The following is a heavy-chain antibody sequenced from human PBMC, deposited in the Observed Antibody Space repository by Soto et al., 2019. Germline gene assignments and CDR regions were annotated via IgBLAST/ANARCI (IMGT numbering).Heavy chain of an antibody. V-gene: IGHV1-69*01. J-gene: IGHJ4*02. D-gene: IGHD3-10*01. CDR3: ARVPYGSGSYYNPSAPFLW. CDR2: IIPIFGTA. Sequence: QVQLVQSGAEVKKPGSSVKVSCKASGGTFSSYAISWVRQAPGQGLEWMGGIIPIFGTANYAQKFQGRVTITADESTSTAYMELSSLRSEDTAVYYCARVPYGSGSYYNPSAPFLWWGQGTLVTVSS. CDR1: GGTFSSYA.